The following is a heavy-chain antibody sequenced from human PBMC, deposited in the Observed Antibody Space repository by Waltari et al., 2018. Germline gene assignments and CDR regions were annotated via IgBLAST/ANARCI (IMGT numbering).Heavy chain of an antibody. D-gene: IGHD3-22*01. V-gene: IGHV4-59*01. J-gene: IGHJ5*02. Sequence: QVQLQESGPGLVKPSETLSLTCTVSGGSISSYSWSWIRQPPGKGLEWIGYIYYRGGTNDNPTLKSRVTISVDTSKNQFSLKLSSVTAADTAVYYCAREDYYDSSGYGWFDPWGQGTLVTVSS. CDR3: AREDYYDSSGYGWFDP. CDR1: GGSISSYS. CDR2: IYYRGGT.